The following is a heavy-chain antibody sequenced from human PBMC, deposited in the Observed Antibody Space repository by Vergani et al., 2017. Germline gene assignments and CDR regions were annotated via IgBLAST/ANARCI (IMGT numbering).Heavy chain of an antibody. CDR3: AKDRTVTTYNWFDP. CDR2: IRYDGSNK. CDR1: GFTFSSYG. Sequence: QVQLVESGVGVVQPGGSLRLSCAASGFTFSSYGMHWVRQAPGKGLEWVAFIRYDGSNKYYADSVKGRFTISRDNSKNTLYLQMNSLRAEDTAVYYCAKDRTVTTYNWFDPWGQGTLVTVSS. D-gene: IGHD4-17*01. V-gene: IGHV3-30*02. J-gene: IGHJ5*02.